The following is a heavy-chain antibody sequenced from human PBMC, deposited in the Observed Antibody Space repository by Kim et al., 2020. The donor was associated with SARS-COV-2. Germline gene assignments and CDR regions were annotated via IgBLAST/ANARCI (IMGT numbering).Heavy chain of an antibody. D-gene: IGHD2-15*01. Sequence: SVKVSCKASGGTFSSYAISWVRQAPGQGLEWMGGIIPIFGTANYAQKFQGRVTITADESTSTAYMELSSLRSEDTAVYYCAEGYCSGGSCRVDAFDIWGQGTMVTVSS. V-gene: IGHV1-69*13. CDR2: IIPIFGTA. CDR3: AEGYCSGGSCRVDAFDI. CDR1: GGTFSSYA. J-gene: IGHJ3*02.